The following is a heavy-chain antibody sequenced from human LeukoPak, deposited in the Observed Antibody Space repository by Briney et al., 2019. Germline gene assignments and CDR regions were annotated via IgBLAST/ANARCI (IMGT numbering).Heavy chain of an antibody. D-gene: IGHD6-6*01. V-gene: IGHV1-2*02. J-gene: IGHJ6*02. CDR2: INPNSGGT. CDR1: GYTFTGYY. CDR3: AREDGSSSLYYYYGMDV. Sequence: ASVKVSCKASGYTFTGYYMHWVRQAPGQGLEWMGWINPNSGGTNYAQKFQGRDTMTRDTSISTAYMELSRLRSDDTAVYYCAREDGSSSLYYYYGMDVWGQGTTVTVSS.